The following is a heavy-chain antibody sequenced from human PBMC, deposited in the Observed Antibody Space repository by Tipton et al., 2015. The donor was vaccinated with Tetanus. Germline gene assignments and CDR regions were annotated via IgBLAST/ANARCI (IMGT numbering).Heavy chain of an antibody. V-gene: IGHV5-51*01. Sequence: QLVQSGAEVKKPGESLKISCQASGYTFTNAWIGWVRQMPGKGLEWMGVINPTDYQTSYNPSFEGHITISADRSINTAFLQWTSLQTSDTAMYFCARRRSAILSGSYHWYFDIWGRGTLVTVSS. J-gene: IGHJ2*01. CDR1: GYTFTNAW. CDR3: ARRRSAILSGSYHWYFDI. CDR2: INPTDYQT. D-gene: IGHD3-9*01.